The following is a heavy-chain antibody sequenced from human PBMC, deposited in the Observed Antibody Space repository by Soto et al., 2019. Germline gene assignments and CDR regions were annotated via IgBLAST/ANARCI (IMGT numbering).Heavy chain of an antibody. Sequence: GGSLRLSCAASGFTVSSTYLTWVRQAPGKGLEWVAILYTGTDTVYADSVKGRFTISRDNSKNTLYLQMNSLRAEDTAVYYCARDLSIAARRGAFDIWGQGTMVTVSS. CDR2: LYTGTDT. CDR3: ARDLSIAARRGAFDI. D-gene: IGHD6-6*01. CDR1: GFTVSSTY. J-gene: IGHJ3*02. V-gene: IGHV3-53*01.